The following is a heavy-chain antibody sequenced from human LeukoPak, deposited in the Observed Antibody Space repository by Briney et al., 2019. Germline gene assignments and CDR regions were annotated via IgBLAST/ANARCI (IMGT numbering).Heavy chain of an antibody. D-gene: IGHD2-2*01. CDR2: INPNSGGT. CDR1: GYTFTGYY. V-gene: IGHV1-2*02. Sequence: ASVKVSCKASGYTFTGYYMHWVRQAPGQGLEWMGWINPNSGGTNYAQKFQGRVTMTRDMSISTAYMELSRPRSDDTAVYYCARELGSKDIVVVPAAGYYYYGMDVWGQGTTVTVSS. J-gene: IGHJ6*02. CDR3: ARELGSKDIVVVPAAGYYYYGMDV.